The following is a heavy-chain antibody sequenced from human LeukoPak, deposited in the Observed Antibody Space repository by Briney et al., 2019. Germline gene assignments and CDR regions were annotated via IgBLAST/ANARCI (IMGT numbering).Heavy chain of an antibody. CDR3: ARDSRGVAPGAFDI. D-gene: IGHD2-15*01. V-gene: IGHV3-48*01. CDR1: GFTFSTYS. J-gene: IGHJ3*02. CDR2: SSSGSTK. Sequence: GGSLRLSCAASGFTFSTYSMNWVRQVPGKGLEWVSYSSSGSTKNYADSVKGRFTISRDNAKNSLYLQMNSLRAEDTAVYYCARDSRGVAPGAFDIWGQGTMVTVSS.